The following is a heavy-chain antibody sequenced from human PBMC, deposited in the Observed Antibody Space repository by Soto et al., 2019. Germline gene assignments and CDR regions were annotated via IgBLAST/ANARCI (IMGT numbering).Heavy chain of an antibody. J-gene: IGHJ4*02. D-gene: IGHD3-22*01. CDR2: ISYDGSNK. CDR1: GFTFSSYG. Sequence: GGSLRLSCAASGFTFSSYGMHWVRQAPGKGLEWVAVISYDGSNKYYADSVKGRFTISRDNSKNTLYLQMNSLIAEDTAVYYCAKDGPRLYYYDSSGYYHATHWGQGTLVTVSS. V-gene: IGHV3-30*18. CDR3: AKDGPRLYYYDSSGYYHATH.